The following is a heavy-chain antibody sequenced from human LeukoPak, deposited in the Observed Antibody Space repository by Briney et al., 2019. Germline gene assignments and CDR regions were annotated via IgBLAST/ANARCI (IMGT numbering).Heavy chain of an antibody. CDR1: GFTFSSYA. D-gene: IGHD1-26*01. Sequence: PGGSLRLSCAASGFTFSSYAMSWVRQAPGKGLEWVSAISGSGGSTYYADSVKGRFIISRDNSNNTLYLQMNSLRAEDTAVYYCAKAGSYSSYFDYWGQGTLVTVSS. V-gene: IGHV3-23*01. CDR2: ISGSGGST. J-gene: IGHJ4*02. CDR3: AKAGSYSSYFDY.